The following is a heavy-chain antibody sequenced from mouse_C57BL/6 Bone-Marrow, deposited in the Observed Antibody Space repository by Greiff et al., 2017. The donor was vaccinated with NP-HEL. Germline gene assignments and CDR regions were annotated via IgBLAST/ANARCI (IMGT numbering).Heavy chain of an antibody. CDR2: IWSGGST. CDR1: GFSLTSYG. J-gene: IGHJ3*01. V-gene: IGHV2-2*01. CDR3: ARMDGYYGAWFAY. Sequence: QVQLKQSGPGLVQPSQSLSITCTVSGFSLTSYGVHWVRQSPGKGLEWLGVIWSGGSTDYNAAFISRLSISKDNSKSQVFFKMNSLQADDTAIYYCARMDGYYGAWFAYWGQGTLVTVSA. D-gene: IGHD2-3*01.